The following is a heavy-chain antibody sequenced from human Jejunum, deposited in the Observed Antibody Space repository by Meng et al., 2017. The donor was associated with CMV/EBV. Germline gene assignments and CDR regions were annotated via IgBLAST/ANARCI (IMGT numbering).Heavy chain of an antibody. CDR3: VRDELRSTSSGGSFDS. CDR2: MRSDESDE. CDR1: TFSNEV. D-gene: IGHD2-15*01. V-gene: IGHV3-30*19. Sequence: TFSNEVMSWVRQAPGRGLEWVAFMRSDESDEYYVDSVKGRFSISRDNSKNTLYLQMDNLRPDDTAFYYCVRDELRSTSSGGSFDSWGRGTLVTVSS. J-gene: IGHJ4*02.